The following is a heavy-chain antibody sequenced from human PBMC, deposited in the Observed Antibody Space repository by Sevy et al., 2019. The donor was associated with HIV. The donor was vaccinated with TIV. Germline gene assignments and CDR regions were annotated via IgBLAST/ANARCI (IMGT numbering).Heavy chain of an antibody. D-gene: IGHD6-19*01. J-gene: IGHJ1*01. CDR3: AQDQEVTGWYSEFFHH. Sequence: GGSVRLSCAASGFTFDNYAMNWVRQAPGKGLEWVSGISGSGESTYYADSVKGRFIISRDSSKNTVYLQMNSLRAEDTAIYYCAQDQEVTGWYSEFFHHWGQGTLVTVSS. V-gene: IGHV3-23*01. CDR2: ISGSGEST. CDR1: GFTFDNYA.